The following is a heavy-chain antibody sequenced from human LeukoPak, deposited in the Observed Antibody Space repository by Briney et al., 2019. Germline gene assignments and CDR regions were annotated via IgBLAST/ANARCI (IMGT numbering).Heavy chain of an antibody. Sequence: SVKVSCKASGGTFSSYAISWVRQAPGQGLEWMGGIIPIFGTANYAQKLQGRVTITADESTSTAYMELSSLRSEDTAVYYCARDSTVTTFFSSGRTREFDIWGQGTMVTVSS. V-gene: IGHV1-69*13. CDR1: GGTFSSYA. D-gene: IGHD4-17*01. CDR3: ARDSTVTTFFSSGRTREFDI. J-gene: IGHJ3*02. CDR2: IIPIFGTA.